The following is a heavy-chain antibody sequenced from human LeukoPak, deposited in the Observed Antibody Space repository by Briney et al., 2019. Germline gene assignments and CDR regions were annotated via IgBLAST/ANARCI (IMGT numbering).Heavy chain of an antibody. CDR2: IIPIFGTA. D-gene: IGHD3-10*01. J-gene: IGHJ6*04. CDR3: ARVSLRGWEVYYYGSGSYDYYYGMDV. CDR1: GGTFSSYA. V-gene: IGHV1-69*01. Sequence: SVKVSCKASGGTFSSYAISWVRQAPGQGLEWMGGIIPIFGTANYVQKFQGRVTITADESTSTAYMELSSLRSEDTAVYYCARVSLRGWEVYYYGSGSYDYYYGMDVWGKGTTVTVSS.